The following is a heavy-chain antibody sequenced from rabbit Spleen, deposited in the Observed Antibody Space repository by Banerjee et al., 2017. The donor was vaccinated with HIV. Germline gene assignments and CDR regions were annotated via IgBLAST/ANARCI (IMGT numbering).Heavy chain of an antibody. CDR2: IAGGSSGDT. Sequence: QEQLVESGGGLVRPEGSLTLTCTASGFSFSGSYYMWWVRQAPGKGLEWIAWIAGGSSGDTYHASWAKGRFTISKTSSTTVTLQMTSLTVADTATYFCARGLTNVGAGLSLWGPGTLVTVS. V-gene: IGHV1S45*01. J-gene: IGHJ6*01. D-gene: IGHD2-1*01. CDR3: ARGLTNVGAGLSL. CDR1: GFSFSGSYY.